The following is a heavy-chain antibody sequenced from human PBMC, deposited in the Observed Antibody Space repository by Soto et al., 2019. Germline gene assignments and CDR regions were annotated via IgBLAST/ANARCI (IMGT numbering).Heavy chain of an antibody. V-gene: IGHV1-2*04. CDR2: INPNSGGT. J-gene: IGHJ4*02. D-gene: IGHD3-9*01. Sequence: FKVSCKASGYTFTGYYMHWVRQAPGQGLEWMGWINPNSGGTNYAQKFQGWVTMTRDTSISTAYMELSRLRSDDTAVYYCARDRGIFCLGIVEGVDDWAQGCPVTVSS. CDR1: GYTFTGYY. CDR3: ARDRGIFCLGIVEGVDD.